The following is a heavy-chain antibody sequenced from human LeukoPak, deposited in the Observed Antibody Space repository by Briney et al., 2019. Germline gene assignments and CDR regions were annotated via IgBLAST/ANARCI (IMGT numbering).Heavy chain of an antibody. V-gene: IGHV3-7*04. J-gene: IGHJ4*02. D-gene: IGHD5-24*01. Sequence: GGSLRLSCAASGFTFSSYWMSWVRQAPGKGLEWVANIKQDGSKKSYVDSVKGRFTISRDNAKNSLYLQMNSLRAEDTAIYYCTRVGYIDEGIDYWDQGTLATVSS. CDR1: GFTFSSYW. CDR2: IKQDGSKK. CDR3: TRVGYIDEGIDY.